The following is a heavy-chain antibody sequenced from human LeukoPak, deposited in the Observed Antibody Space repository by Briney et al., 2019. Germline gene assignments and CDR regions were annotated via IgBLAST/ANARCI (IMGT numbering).Heavy chain of an antibody. CDR1: GDSLSSYY. Sequence: PSESLSLTCTVSGDSLSSYYWTWVRQPPGKGLEWIGYIYYSGSTNYDPSLKSRVTISIGTSKNQFFLRLSSVTAADTAVYYCARWYTFGSRTYWYSDLWGRGTLVTVSS. CDR3: ARWYTFGSRTYWYSDL. V-gene: IGHV4-59*01. CDR2: IYYSGST. J-gene: IGHJ2*01. D-gene: IGHD3-16*01.